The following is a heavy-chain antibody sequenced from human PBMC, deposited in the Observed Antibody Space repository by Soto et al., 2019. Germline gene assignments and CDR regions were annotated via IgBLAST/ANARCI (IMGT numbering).Heavy chain of an antibody. D-gene: IGHD1-20*01. CDR3: ARDSLLFGYNWNKGVGFDP. CDR2: INPSGGST. J-gene: IGHJ5*02. CDR1: GYTFTSYY. V-gene: IGHV1-46*01. Sequence: QVQLVQSGAEVKKPGASVKVSCKASGYTFTSYYMHWVRQAPGQGLEWMGIINPSGGSTSYAQKFQGRVTMTRDTSTSTVYMELSSLRSEDTAVYYCARDSLLFGYNWNKGVGFDPWGQGTLVTVSS.